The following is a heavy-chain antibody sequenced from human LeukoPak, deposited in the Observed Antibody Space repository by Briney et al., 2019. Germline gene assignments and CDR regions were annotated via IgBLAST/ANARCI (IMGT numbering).Heavy chain of an antibody. V-gene: IGHV4-61*08. D-gene: IGHD6-6*01. CDR2: IYYSGST. J-gene: IGHJ6*02. CDR1: GGSISSGDYY. Sequence: SQTLSLTCTVSGGSISSGDYYWSWIRQPPGKGLEWIGYIYYSGSTNYSPSLKSRVTISVDTSKNQFSLKLSSVTAADTAVYYCARGMSSSWESNYYYYGMDVWGQGTTVTVSS. CDR3: ARGMSSSWESNYYYYGMDV.